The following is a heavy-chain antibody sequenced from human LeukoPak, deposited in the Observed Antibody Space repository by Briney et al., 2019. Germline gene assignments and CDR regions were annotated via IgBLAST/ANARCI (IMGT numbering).Heavy chain of an antibody. CDR2: MYTGGTT. J-gene: IGHJ4*02. CDR3: AKDAATSGGGLAS. Sequence: GGSLRLSCAASGFTVSGTHMSWVRQAPGKGLEWVSAMYTGGTTYYADSVKGRFTISRDNSRNTLFLHMSSLRADDTAVYYCAKDAATSGGGLASWGQGTLVTVTS. D-gene: IGHD3-16*01. CDR1: GFTVSGTH. V-gene: IGHV3-53*01.